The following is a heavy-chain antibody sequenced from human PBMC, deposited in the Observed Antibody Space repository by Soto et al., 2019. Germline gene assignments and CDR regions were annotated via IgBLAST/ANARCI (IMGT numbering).Heavy chain of an antibody. CDR1: GFTFSSYG. D-gene: IGHD3-22*01. J-gene: IGHJ3*02. CDR3: ARDYYYDSSGYESGDAFDI. CDR2: IWYDGSNK. V-gene: IGHV3-33*08. Sequence: QVQLVESGGGVVQPGRSLRLSCAASGFTFSSYGMHWVRQAPGKGLEWVAVIWYDGSNKYYADSVKGRFTISRDNSKNTLYLQMNSLRAEDTAVYYCARDYYYDSSGYESGDAFDIWGQGTMVPVSS.